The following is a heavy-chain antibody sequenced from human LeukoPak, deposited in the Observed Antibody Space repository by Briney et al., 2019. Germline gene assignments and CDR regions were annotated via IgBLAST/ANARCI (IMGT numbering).Heavy chain of an antibody. D-gene: IGHD3-16*02. CDR2: ISSSSSYI. Sequence: GGSLRLSCAASGFTFSSYAMSWVRQAPGKGLEWVSSISSSSSYIYYADSVKGRFTISRDNAKNSLYLQMNSLRAEDTAVYYCAPLANGGYPIDYWGQGTLVTVSS. J-gene: IGHJ4*02. CDR1: GFTFSSYA. V-gene: IGHV3-21*01. CDR3: APLANGGYPIDY.